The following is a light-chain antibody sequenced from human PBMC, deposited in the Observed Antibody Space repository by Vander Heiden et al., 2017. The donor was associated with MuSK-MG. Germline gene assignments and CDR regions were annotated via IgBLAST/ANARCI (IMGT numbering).Light chain of an antibody. CDR3: NSRDSSCNHPV. Sequence: SSALTQDPAVSVALGQTVRITCQGDSLRSYYASWYQQKPGQAPVLVIYGKNNRPSGIPDRFSGSSSGNTASLTITGAQAEDEADYYCNSRDSSCNHPVFGGGTKLTVL. CDR1: SLRSYY. V-gene: IGLV3-19*01. CDR2: GKN. J-gene: IGLJ2*01.